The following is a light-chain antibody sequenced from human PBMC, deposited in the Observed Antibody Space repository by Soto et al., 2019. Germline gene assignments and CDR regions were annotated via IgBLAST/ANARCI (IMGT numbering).Light chain of an antibody. Sequence: DIPMTQSPSSLSAYVGDRVTVTCRASQSISTYLNWYHQKPGKAPDLLIYAASSLKSGVPSRFSGSGSGTDFTLTITGLQPADFATYYCQQNYSIPIPFGQGTRLEIK. CDR3: QQNYSIPIP. CDR2: AAS. V-gene: IGKV1-39*01. CDR1: QSISTY. J-gene: IGKJ5*01.